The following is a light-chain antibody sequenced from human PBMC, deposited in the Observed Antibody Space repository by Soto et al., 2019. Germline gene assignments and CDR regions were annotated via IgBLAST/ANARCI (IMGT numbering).Light chain of an antibody. V-gene: IGKV1-33*01. Sequence: DIQMTQSPSSLSASVGDRVTMTCQASQDINKYLNWYQHKPGKAPKLLIYDASNLETGVPSRFGGSGSGTDFTHTISSLHPEDIATYYCQQYHSPYSFGQGTKVDIK. J-gene: IGKJ2*03. CDR1: QDINKY. CDR2: DAS. CDR3: QQYHSPYS.